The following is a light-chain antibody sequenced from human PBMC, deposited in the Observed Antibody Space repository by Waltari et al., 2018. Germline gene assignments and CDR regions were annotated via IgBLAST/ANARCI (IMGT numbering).Light chain of an antibody. CDR2: DAS. Sequence: EIVLTQSPDTLSLSPGERATLSCRASQTLTTSLAWYQQRPGQAPRLLIYDASKRATGIPARFSGSGSGTDFSLTISSLEPEDFAVYYCQQRTNWPLTFGGGTKVEIK. J-gene: IGKJ4*01. CDR1: QTLTTS. CDR3: QQRTNWPLT. V-gene: IGKV3-11*01.